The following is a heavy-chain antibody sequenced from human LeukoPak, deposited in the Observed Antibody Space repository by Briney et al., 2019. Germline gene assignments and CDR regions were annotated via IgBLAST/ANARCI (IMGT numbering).Heavy chain of an antibody. V-gene: IGHV4-59*01. CDR1: GGSISSYY. CDR3: ARAGRDGYNLDY. CDR2: IYYSGST. D-gene: IGHD5-24*01. Sequence: QASETLSLTCTVSGGSISSYYWSWIRQPPGKGLEWIGYIYYSGSTNYNPSLKSRVTISVDTSKNQFSLKLSSVTAADTAVYYCARAGRDGYNLDYWGQGTLVTVSS. J-gene: IGHJ4*02.